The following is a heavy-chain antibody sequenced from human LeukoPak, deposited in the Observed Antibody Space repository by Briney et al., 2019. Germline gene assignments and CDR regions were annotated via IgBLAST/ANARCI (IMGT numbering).Heavy chain of an antibody. J-gene: IGHJ5*02. D-gene: IGHD5-18*01. Sequence: GGNLCLSSAPSAFTFNEYHMGWIRTAPKKGVQWVLYISSSGSTICYADTVKGRFTISRDNGKNSLSLQMYSRRAEETAVYYCARDEYIYGYGSWGQGTLVTVSS. CDR1: AFTFNEYH. V-gene: IGHV3-11*01. CDR3: ARDEYIYGYGS. CDR2: ISSSGSTI.